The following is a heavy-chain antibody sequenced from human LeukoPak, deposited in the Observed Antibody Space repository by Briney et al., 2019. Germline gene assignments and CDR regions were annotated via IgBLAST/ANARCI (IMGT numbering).Heavy chain of an antibody. Sequence: ASVTVSCKASGYTFSSYDISWVRQATGQGLEWMGWLNPNSGTTAYAQKFHGRVTMTRNTSINTAYMELRSLRSEDTAVYYCARRGYGTNSLHFWGQGTLVTVSS. J-gene: IGHJ4*02. D-gene: IGHD2-8*01. V-gene: IGHV1-8*01. CDR2: LNPNSGTT. CDR1: GYTFSSYD. CDR3: ARRGYGTNSLHF.